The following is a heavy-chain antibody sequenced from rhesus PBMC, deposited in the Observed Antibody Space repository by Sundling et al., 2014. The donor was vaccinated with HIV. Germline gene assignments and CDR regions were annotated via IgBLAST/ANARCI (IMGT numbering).Heavy chain of an antibody. J-gene: IGHJ4*01. CDR2: IYGSGSST. CDR1: GGSIRDSY. CDR3: ARRLLGSFDY. Sequence: QVQLQESGPGLVKPSETLSLTCAVSGGSIRDSYRWTWIRQPPGKGLEWVGYIYGSGSSTNYNPSLKSRVTLSVDTSKNQLSLKLSSVTAADTAVYYCARRLLGSFDYWGQGVLVTVSS. D-gene: IGHD3-34*01. V-gene: IGHV4-169*01.